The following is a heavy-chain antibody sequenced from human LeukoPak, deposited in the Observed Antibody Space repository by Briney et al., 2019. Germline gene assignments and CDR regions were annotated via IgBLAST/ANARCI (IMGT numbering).Heavy chain of an antibody. V-gene: IGHV3-49*04. Sequence: PGGSLRLSCAASGFTFSSYGMHWVRQAPGKGLEWVGFIRSKAYGGTTEYAASVKGRFTISRDDSKSIAYLQMNSLKTEDTAVYYCTRDQGYSYGLVDYWGQGTLVTVSS. J-gene: IGHJ4*02. CDR1: GFTFSSYG. CDR2: IRSKAYGGTT. D-gene: IGHD5-18*01. CDR3: TRDQGYSYGLVDY.